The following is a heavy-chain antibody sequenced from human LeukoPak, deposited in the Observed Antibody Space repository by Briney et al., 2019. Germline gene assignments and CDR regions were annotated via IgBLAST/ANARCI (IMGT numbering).Heavy chain of an antibody. D-gene: IGHD6-19*01. CDR2: IYTSGST. J-gene: IGHJ4*02. CDR1: GGSISSYY. Sequence: SETLSLTCTVTGGSISSYYWGWIRQPAGKGLEWIGRIYTSGSTNYNPSLKSRVTMSVDTSKNQSSLKLSSVTAADTAVYYCARAISSGWYYFDYWGQGTLVTVSS. CDR3: ARAISSGWYYFDY. V-gene: IGHV4-4*07.